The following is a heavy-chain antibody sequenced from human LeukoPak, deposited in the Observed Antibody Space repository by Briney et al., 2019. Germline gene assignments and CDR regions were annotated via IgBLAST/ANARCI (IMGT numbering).Heavy chain of an antibody. J-gene: IGHJ6*03. CDR2: INPNNGAT. CDR1: GYSFTGYY. Sequence: ASVKVSCKASGYSFTGYYLHWVRQAPGQGLEWMGRINPNNGATNYAQKFQGRVTMTRDPSISTAYMELSRLRSDDTALYYCARACDYRDYVSVYYYMDVGGKGTTVTVSS. D-gene: IGHD4-17*01. V-gene: IGHV1-2*06. CDR3: ARACDYRDYVSVYYYMDV.